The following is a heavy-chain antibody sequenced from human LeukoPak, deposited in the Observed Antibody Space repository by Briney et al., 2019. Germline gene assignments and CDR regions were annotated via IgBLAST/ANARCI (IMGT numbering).Heavy chain of an antibody. Sequence: SETLFLTCTVSGGSISSSSYYWGWIRQPPGKGLEWIGSIYYSGSTYYNPSLKSRVTISVDTSKNQFSLKLSSVTAADTAVYYCASYVWGSYFGPKRFDYWGQGTLVTVSS. D-gene: IGHD3-16*01. CDR2: IYYSGST. J-gene: IGHJ4*02. CDR1: GGSISSSSYY. CDR3: ASYVWGSYFGPKRFDY. V-gene: IGHV4-39*01.